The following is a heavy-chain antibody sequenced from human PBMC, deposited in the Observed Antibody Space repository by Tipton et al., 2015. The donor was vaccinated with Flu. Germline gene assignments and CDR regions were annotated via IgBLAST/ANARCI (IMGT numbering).Heavy chain of an antibody. V-gene: IGHV4-31*03. CDR1: GGSISSGGYY. D-gene: IGHD2-2*01. Sequence: TLSLTCTVSGGSISSGGYYWSWIRQHPGKGLEWIGYIYYSGSTYYNPSLKSRVTISVDTSKNQFSLKLSSVTAADTAVYYCARWSCSSTSCGQESDPWGQGTLVTVSS. J-gene: IGHJ5*02. CDR3: ARWSCSSTSCGQESDP. CDR2: IYYSGST.